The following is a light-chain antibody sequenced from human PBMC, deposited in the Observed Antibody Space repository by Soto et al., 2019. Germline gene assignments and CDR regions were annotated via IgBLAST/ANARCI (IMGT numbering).Light chain of an antibody. Sequence: QSALTQPASVSGSAGQSITISCSGTMRDVGAYNLVSWYQQHPGTAPKLIIYEVRNRPSGISSRFSGSRSGNTPSLTISGHQSEDEGDYYCSAYTAKSNMVVCGVNKLTVL. V-gene: IGLV2-14*01. J-gene: IGLJ3*02. CDR3: SAYTAKSNMV. CDR2: EVR. CDR1: MRDVGAYNL.